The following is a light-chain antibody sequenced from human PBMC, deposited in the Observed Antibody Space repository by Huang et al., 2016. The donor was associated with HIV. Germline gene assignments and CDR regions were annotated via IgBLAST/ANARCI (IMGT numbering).Light chain of an antibody. V-gene: IGKV3-20*01. CDR3: QQYGSSPLT. J-gene: IGKJ4*01. CDR1: QSVRISS. Sequence: EIVLTQSPGTLSLSPGERATLSCRASQSVRISSLAWYQQKPGQSPRLLIFGASNRATAIPDRFSGSGSATDFTLTISRLEPEDFAVYYCQQYGSSPLTFGGGTKVEIK. CDR2: GAS.